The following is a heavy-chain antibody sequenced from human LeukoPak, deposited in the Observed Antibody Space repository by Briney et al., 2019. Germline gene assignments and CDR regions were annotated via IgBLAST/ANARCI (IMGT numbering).Heavy chain of an antibody. V-gene: IGHV4-59*01. Sequence: SETLSLTCTVSGGSISSYYWSWIRQPPGKGLEWIGYIYYSGSTNYNPSLKSRVTISVDTSKNQFSLKLSSVTAADTAVYHCARDLTDDILPVWGQGTLVTVSS. CDR2: IYYSGST. D-gene: IGHD2-15*01. J-gene: IGHJ4*02. CDR1: GGSISSYY. CDR3: ARDLTDDILPV.